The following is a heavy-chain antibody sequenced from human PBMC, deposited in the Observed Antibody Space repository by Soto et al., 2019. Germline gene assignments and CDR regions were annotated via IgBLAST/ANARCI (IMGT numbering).Heavy chain of an antibody. CDR2: VSASGLNT. D-gene: IGHD1-1*01. V-gene: IGHV3-23*01. J-gene: IGHJ4*02. CDR1: GFTFSTCA. Sequence: EVQLLESGGKLVHPGGSLTLSCAASGFTFSTCAMAWVRQAPGKGLEWVSGVSASGLNTDYADPVKGRFYISRDNSKNTVDMHTNSLRDEDTGLYYGAKDPPRRTSGYFFDYGGQGTPVPISS. CDR3: AKDPPRRTSGYFFDY.